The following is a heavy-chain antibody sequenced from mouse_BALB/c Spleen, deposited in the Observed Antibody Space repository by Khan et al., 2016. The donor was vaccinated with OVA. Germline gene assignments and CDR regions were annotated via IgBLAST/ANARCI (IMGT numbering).Heavy chain of an antibody. CDR2: ISSGSSTI. CDR3: ARRRGLCAMDY. V-gene: IGHV5-17*02. J-gene: IGHJ4*01. D-gene: IGHD3-3*01. Sequence: EVELVESGGGLVQPGGSRKLSCAASGFTFSSFGMHWVRQAPEKGLEWVAYISSGSSTIYYADTVKGRFTISRDNPKNTLFLQMTSLRSEDSAMYYCARRRGLCAMDYWGQGTSVTVSS. CDR1: GFTFSSFG.